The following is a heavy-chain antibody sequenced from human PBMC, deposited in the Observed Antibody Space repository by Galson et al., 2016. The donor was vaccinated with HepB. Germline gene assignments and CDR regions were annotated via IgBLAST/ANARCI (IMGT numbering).Heavy chain of an antibody. Sequence: SLRLSCAAPGFTFSSYWMHWVRQAPGKGLVWVSRINSDGSSTIYADSVKGRFTISRDNAKNTLYLQMNSLGAEDTAVYYCAREGGQWLERFDYWGQGTLVTVSS. J-gene: IGHJ4*02. D-gene: IGHD6-19*01. V-gene: IGHV3-74*01. CDR2: INSDGSST. CDR3: AREGGQWLERFDY. CDR1: GFTFSSYW.